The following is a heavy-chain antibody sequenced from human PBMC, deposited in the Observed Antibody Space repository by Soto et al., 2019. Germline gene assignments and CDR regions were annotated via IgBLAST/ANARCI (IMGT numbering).Heavy chain of an antibody. V-gene: IGHV5-51*01. J-gene: IGHJ6*03. Sequence: GESLKISCKASGYSFINYWIGWVRQMPGKGLEWMGIIFPADSDTRYSPSFQGQVTISVDKSITTAYLQWSSLKASDTAMYYCARGLPAYSYHHLDVWGKGTTVTVSS. CDR3: ARGLPAYSYHHLDV. CDR1: GYSFINYW. CDR2: IFPADSDT.